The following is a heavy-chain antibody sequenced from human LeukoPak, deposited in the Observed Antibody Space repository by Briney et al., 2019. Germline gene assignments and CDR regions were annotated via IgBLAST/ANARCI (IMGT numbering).Heavy chain of an antibody. CDR3: ARHPARGDYVWGSYRQRGWFDP. CDR2: INHSGST. D-gene: IGHD3-16*02. J-gene: IGHJ5*02. Sequence: SETLSLTCTVSGYSISIGYYWGWIRQSPGKGLEWIGEINHSGSTNYNPSLKSRVTISVDTSKNQFSLKLSSVTAADTAVYYCARHPARGDYVWGSYRQRGWFDPWGQGTLVTVSS. V-gene: IGHV4-38-2*02. CDR1: GYSISIGYY.